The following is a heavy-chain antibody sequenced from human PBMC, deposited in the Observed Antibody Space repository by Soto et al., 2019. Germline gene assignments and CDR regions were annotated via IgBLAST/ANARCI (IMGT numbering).Heavy chain of an antibody. Sequence: SETLSLTCTVSGGSISSYYWSWIRQPPGKGLEWIGYIYYSGSTNYNPSLKSRVTISVDTSKNQFSLKLSSVTAADTAVYYCARHETMVRGPRPYYFDYWGQGTLVTVSS. CDR3: ARHETMVRGPRPYYFDY. CDR2: IYYSGST. D-gene: IGHD3-10*01. V-gene: IGHV4-59*08. CDR1: GGSISSYY. J-gene: IGHJ4*02.